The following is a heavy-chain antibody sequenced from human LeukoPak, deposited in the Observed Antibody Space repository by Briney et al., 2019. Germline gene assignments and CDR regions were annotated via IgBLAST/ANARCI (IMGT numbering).Heavy chain of an antibody. V-gene: IGHV3-30*03. J-gene: IGHJ4*02. D-gene: IGHD6-19*01. CDR3: ATDVAVAGPWDY. CDR2: ISYDGRSK. Sequence: GGSLRLSCAASGFTFSSYGMHWVRQAPGKGLEWVAVISYDGRSKYYADSMKGRFTISRDNSKNTLYLQMNSLRDEDTAVYYCATDVAVAGPWDYWGQGTLVTVSS. CDR1: GFTFSSYG.